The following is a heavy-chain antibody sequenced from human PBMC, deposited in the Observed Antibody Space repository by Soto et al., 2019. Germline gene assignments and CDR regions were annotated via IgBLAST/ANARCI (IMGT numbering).Heavy chain of an antibody. CDR1: GGTFSSYR. Sequence: SVKVSCKASGGTFSSYRINWVRQAPGQGLEWVGGIVPIYRTADYAQKFQGRVTITADESARTSYMELRSLKSQDTAVYYCARDHSEMATIPFPYYYYGMDVWGQGTTVTVSS. V-gene: IGHV1-69*13. D-gene: IGHD5-12*01. J-gene: IGHJ6*02. CDR3: ARDHSEMATIPFPYYYYGMDV. CDR2: IVPIYRTA.